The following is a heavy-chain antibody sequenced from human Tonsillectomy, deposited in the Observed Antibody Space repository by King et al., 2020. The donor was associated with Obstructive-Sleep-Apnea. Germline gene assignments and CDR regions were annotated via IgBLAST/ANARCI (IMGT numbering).Heavy chain of an antibody. CDR2: IYYSGST. CDR3: ARGNNFYYYGMDV. J-gene: IGHJ6*02. Sequence: VQLQESGPGLVKPSETLSLTCTVSGGSISSYYWSWIRQPPGKGLEWVGYIYYSGSTNYNPSLKSRVTISVDTSKNQFSLKLSSVTAADTAVYYCARGNNFYYYGMDVWGQGTTVTVSS. V-gene: IGHV4-59*01. CDR1: GGSISSYY. D-gene: IGHD5-24*01.